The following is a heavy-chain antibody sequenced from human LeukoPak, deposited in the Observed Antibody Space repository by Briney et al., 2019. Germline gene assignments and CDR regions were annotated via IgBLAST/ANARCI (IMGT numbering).Heavy chain of an antibody. Sequence: SETLSLTCTVSGYSISSGYYWGWIRQPPGKGLEWIGSIYHSGSTYYNPSLKSRVTISVDTSKNQFSLKLSSVTAADTAVYYCARDEAYSSSWVRWFDPWGQGTLVTVSS. CDR2: IYHSGST. D-gene: IGHD6-13*01. CDR1: GYSISSGYY. CDR3: ARDEAYSSSWVRWFDP. V-gene: IGHV4-38-2*02. J-gene: IGHJ5*02.